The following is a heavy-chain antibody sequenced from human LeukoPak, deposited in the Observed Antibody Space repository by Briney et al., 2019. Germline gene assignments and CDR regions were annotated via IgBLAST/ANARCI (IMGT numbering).Heavy chain of an antibody. V-gene: IGHV1-69*01. CDR3: ARAGDYYDSSGYYPNWFDA. Sequence: SVKVSCKASGGTFSSYAISWVPQAPGQGLEWMGGIIPIFGTANYAQKFQGRVTITADESTSTAYMELSSLRSEDTAVYYCARAGDYYDSSGYYPNWFDAWGQGTLVTVSS. CDR2: IIPIFGTA. D-gene: IGHD3-22*01. CDR1: GGTFSSYA. J-gene: IGHJ5*02.